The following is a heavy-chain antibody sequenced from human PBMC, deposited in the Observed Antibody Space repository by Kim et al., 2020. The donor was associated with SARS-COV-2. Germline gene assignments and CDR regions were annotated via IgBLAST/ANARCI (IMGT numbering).Heavy chain of an antibody. J-gene: IGHJ3*02. D-gene: IGHD2-8*02. V-gene: IGHV4-31*02. Sequence: PSLKSRVTISVDTSENQFSLKLSSVTAADTAVYYCARYCTGGGCFSRSFDIWGQGTMVTASS. CDR3: ARYCTGGGCFSRSFDI.